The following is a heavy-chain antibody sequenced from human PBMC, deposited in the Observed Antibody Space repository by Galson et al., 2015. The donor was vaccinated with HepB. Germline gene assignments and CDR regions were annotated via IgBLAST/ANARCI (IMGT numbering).Heavy chain of an antibody. CDR3: AKAYFDWSPTEGSWYYFDY. V-gene: IGHV3-23*01. CDR1: GFTFSSYA. CDR2: ISGSGGST. J-gene: IGHJ4*02. D-gene: IGHD3-9*01. Sequence: SLRLSCAASGFTFSSYAMNWVRQAPGKGLEWVSAISGSGGSTYYADSVKGRFTISRDNSKNTLYLQMNSLRAEDTAVYYCAKAYFDWSPTEGSWYYFDYWGQGTLVTVSS.